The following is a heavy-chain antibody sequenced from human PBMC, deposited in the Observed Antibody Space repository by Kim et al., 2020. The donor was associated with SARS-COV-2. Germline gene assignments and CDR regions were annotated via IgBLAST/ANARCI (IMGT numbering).Heavy chain of an antibody. CDR1: GGSISSYY. V-gene: IGHV4-59*01. Sequence: SETLSLICTVSGGSISSYYWSWIRQPPGKGLEWIGYIYYSGSTNYNPSLKSRVTISVDTSKNQFSLKLSSVTAADTAVYYCARVVQKPQEVVIKGDWYFDLWGRGTLVTVSS. D-gene: IGHD3-22*01. CDR3: ARVVQKPQEVVIKGDWYFDL. J-gene: IGHJ2*01. CDR2: IYYSGST.